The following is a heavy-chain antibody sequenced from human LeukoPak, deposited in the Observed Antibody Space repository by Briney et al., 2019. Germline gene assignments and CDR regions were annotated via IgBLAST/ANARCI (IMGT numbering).Heavy chain of an antibody. CDR3: ARHQGPYGLFDY. CDR2: IYYSGST. V-gene: IGHV4-59*08. D-gene: IGHD3-10*01. Sequence: SETLSLTCTGSGGSISSYYWSWIRQPPGKGLEWIGYIYYSGSTNYNPSLKSRVTISVDTSKNQFSLKLSSVTAADTAVYYCARHQGPYGLFDYWGQGTLVTVSS. CDR1: GGSISSYY. J-gene: IGHJ4*02.